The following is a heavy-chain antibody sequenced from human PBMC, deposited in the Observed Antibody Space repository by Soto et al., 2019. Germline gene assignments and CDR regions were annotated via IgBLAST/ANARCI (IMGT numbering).Heavy chain of an antibody. CDR3: ARVAVVTAAGTSDY. Sequence: WGSLIISCEASVFTVGDYYMSWIRPVPVKGLEWVAYISGTSDSIPYADSVKGRFTISRDNARNSLYLQMNSLRAEDTAVYYCARVAVVTAAGTSDYWGQGTLVTVSS. D-gene: IGHD6-13*01. V-gene: IGHV3-11*06. J-gene: IGHJ4*02. CDR1: VFTVGDYY. CDR2: ISGTSDSI.